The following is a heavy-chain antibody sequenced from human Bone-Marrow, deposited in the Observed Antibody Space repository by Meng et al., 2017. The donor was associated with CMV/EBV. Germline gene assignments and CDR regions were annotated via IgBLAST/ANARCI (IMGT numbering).Heavy chain of an antibody. CDR1: GFSLTSGVS. J-gene: IGHJ4*02. V-gene: IGHV2-5*02. CDR3: AHRQSAAGQFDY. Sequence: CTFSGFSLTSGVSVGWIRQPPGKALEWLALIYWDDDNRYSPSLKSRLTLTKDTSKNQVFLTMTNVDPVDTATYFCAHRQSAAGQFDYWGQGTLVTVSS. CDR2: IYWDDDN. D-gene: IGHD6-13*01.